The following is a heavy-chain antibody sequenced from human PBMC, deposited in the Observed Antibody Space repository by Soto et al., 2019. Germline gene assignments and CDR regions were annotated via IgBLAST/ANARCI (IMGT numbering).Heavy chain of an antibody. Sequence: QVQLEQSGAEVQKPGSSVKVSCKASGGTFSSSAFSWVRQAPGQGLEWMGGIMPVFPTPDYAQKFQDRVTITADASTSTTNMEWSGLRSEDTAIYYCARDKDRLQLGGNYYYILDVWGQGTTVIVSS. CDR1: GGTFSSSA. V-gene: IGHV1-69*12. D-gene: IGHD5-12*01. J-gene: IGHJ6*02. CDR3: ARDKDRLQLGGNYYYILDV. CDR2: IMPVFPTP.